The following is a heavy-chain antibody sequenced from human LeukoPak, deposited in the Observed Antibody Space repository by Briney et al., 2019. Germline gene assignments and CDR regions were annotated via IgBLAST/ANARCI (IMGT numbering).Heavy chain of an antibody. CDR2: INHSGST. D-gene: IGHD3-9*01. CDR1: GGSFSGYY. V-gene: IGHV4-34*01. CDR3: ANRDYDILTGYYKDAFDI. Sequence: SETLSLTCAVYGGSFSGYYWSWIRQPPGKGLEWIGEINHSGSTNYNPSLKSRVTISVDTSKNQFSLKLSSVTAADTAVYYCANRDYDILTGYYKDAFDIWGQGTMVTVSS. J-gene: IGHJ3*02.